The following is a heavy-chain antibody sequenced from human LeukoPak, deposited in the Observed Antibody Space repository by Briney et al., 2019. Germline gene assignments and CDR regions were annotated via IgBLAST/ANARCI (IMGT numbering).Heavy chain of an antibody. Sequence: GRSLRLSCAAYGFTFSSYGMHWVRQAPGKGLEWVAVISYDGSNKYYADSVKGRFTISRDNSKNTLYLQMNSLRAEDTAVYYCAKGSSGWYEDYWGQGTLVTVSS. CDR3: AKGSSGWYEDY. CDR1: GFTFSSYG. CDR2: ISYDGSNK. D-gene: IGHD6-19*01. V-gene: IGHV3-30*18. J-gene: IGHJ4*02.